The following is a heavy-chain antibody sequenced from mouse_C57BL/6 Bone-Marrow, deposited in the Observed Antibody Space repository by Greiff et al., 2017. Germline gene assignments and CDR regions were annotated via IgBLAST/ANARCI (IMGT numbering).Heavy chain of an antibody. CDR3: ARYSNYIDY. Sequence: QVQLQQSGTELVKPGASVKMSCKASGYTFTSYWMHWVKQRTGQGLEWIGNINTRNGGPNYNEKLKRKDTLTVEKSSRTAYMQLSILTSDDSAVYYCARYSNYIDYWGQGTSLTVSS. V-gene: IGHV1-53*01. CDR1: GYTFTSYW. D-gene: IGHD2-5*01. CDR2: INTRNGGP. J-gene: IGHJ2*02.